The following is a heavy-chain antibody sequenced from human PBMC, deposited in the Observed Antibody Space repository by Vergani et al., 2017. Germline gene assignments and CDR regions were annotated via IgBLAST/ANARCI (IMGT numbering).Heavy chain of an antibody. J-gene: IGHJ4*02. CDR1: GFTFSSYS. CDR2: ISSSSSTI. CDR3: ARDLRYCSSTSCQYY. V-gene: IGHV3-48*01. Sequence: EVQLVESGGGLVQPGGSLRLSCAASGFTFSSYSMNWVRQAPGMGLEWVSYISSSSSTIYYADSVKGRFTISRDNAKNSLYLQMNSLRAEDTAVYYCARDLRYCSSTSCQYYWGQGTLVTVSS. D-gene: IGHD2-2*01.